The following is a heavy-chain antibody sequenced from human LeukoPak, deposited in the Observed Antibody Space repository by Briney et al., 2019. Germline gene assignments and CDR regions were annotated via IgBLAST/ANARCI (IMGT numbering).Heavy chain of an antibody. CDR1: GFTFSSYA. V-gene: IGHV3-30-3*01. J-gene: IGHJ5*02. D-gene: IGHD6-19*01. Sequence: PGGSLRLSCAASGFTFSSYAMHWVRQSPGKGLEWVAVISYDGSNKYYADSVKGRFTISRDNSKNTLYLQMNSLRAEDTAVYYCARGFIAVAGTDWFDPWGQGTLVTVSS. CDR3: ARGFIAVAGTDWFDP. CDR2: ISYDGSNK.